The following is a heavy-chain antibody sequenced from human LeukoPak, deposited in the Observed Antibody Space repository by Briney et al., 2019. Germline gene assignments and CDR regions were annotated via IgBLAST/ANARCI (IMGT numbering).Heavy chain of an antibody. CDR3: AIDTAMVSGAFDI. CDR2: INHSGST. Sequence: PSETLSLTCAVYGGSFSGYYWSWIRQPPGKGLGWIGEINHSGSTNYNPSLKSRVTISVDTSKNQFSLKLSSVTAADTAVYYCAIDTAMVSGAFDIWGQGTMVTVSS. D-gene: IGHD5-18*01. J-gene: IGHJ3*02. V-gene: IGHV4-34*01. CDR1: GGSFSGYY.